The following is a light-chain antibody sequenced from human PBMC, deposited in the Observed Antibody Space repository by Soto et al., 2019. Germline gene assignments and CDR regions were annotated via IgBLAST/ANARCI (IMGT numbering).Light chain of an antibody. J-gene: IGKJ1*01. Sequence: EIVMTQSPATLSVSPGERATLSCRASQSVSSNLAWYQQKPGQAPRLLIYGASTRATGIPARFSGSGSGTEFTLPLRRPQSEDFAVYYCQQYNNRPRTFGQGNKVEIK. CDR2: GAS. V-gene: IGKV3-15*01. CDR3: QQYNNRPRT. CDR1: QSVSSN.